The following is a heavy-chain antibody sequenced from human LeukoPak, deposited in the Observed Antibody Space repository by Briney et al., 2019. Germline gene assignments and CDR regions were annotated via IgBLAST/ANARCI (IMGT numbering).Heavy chain of an antibody. Sequence: SETLSLTCTVSGGSLSSGSCYWGWIRQPPGKGLDWLGNIYYSGSTYYNRSLKSRVTISVDTSKNQFSLKLSSLTAADTAVYYCARLTRPNRDMPTSNAFDIWGQGTMVTVSS. J-gene: IGHJ3*02. D-gene: IGHD5-24*01. CDR3: ARLTRPNRDMPTSNAFDI. CDR1: GGSLSSGSCY. CDR2: IYYSGST. V-gene: IGHV4-39*01.